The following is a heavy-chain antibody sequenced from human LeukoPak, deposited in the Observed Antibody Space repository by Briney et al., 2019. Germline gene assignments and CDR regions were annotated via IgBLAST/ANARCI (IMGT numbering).Heavy chain of an antibody. CDR1: GFTFSSYW. Sequence: PGGSLRLSCAVPGFTFSSYWMHWVRQAPGKGLVWVSRINNDGSTTAYADSVKGRFTISRDNTKNTLYLQMNSLRAEDTAVYYCARTYSSFDYWGQGTLVTVSS. V-gene: IGHV3-74*01. D-gene: IGHD6-19*01. CDR3: ARTYSSFDY. J-gene: IGHJ4*02. CDR2: INNDGSTT.